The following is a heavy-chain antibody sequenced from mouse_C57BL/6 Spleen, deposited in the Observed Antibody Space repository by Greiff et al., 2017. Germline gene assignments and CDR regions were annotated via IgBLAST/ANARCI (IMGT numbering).Heavy chain of an antibody. J-gene: IGHJ4*01. CDR1: GFTFSDYY. CDR2: INYDGSST. CDR3: AREGDGYYLYAMDY. V-gene: IGHV5-16*01. Sequence: EVKLVESEGGLVQPGSSMKLSCTASGFTFSDYYMAWVRQVPEKGLEWVANINYDGSSTYYLDSLKSRFIISRDNAKNILYLQMSSLKSEDTATYYCAREGDGYYLYAMDYWGQGTSVTVSS. D-gene: IGHD2-3*01.